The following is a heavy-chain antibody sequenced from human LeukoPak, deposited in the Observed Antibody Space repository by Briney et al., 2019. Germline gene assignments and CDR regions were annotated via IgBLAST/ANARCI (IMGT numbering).Heavy chain of an antibody. V-gene: IGHV3-23*01. J-gene: IGHJ4*02. Sequence: GSLRLSCAASGFTFSSYAMTWVRQAPGKGLEWVSAVSVSGGHTYYADSVKGRFTISRDNSKNTLYLQMDTLRAEDTAVYYCAKDAALYPFFFDYWGQGTLVTVSS. CDR1: GFTFSSYA. CDR2: VSVSGGHT. CDR3: AKDAALYPFFFDY. D-gene: IGHD3-16*01.